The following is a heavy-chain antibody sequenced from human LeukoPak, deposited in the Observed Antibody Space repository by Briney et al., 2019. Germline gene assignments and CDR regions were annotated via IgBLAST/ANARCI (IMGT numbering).Heavy chain of an antibody. CDR1: GFTFSTYR. CDR3: ARDRIAAAGSFGY. V-gene: IGHV3-7*01. Sequence: PGGSLRLSCVASGFTFSTYRLNWVRQAPGKGLEWVANIKQDGSEKYYVDSVKGRFTISRDNAKNSLYLQMNSLRAEDTAVYYCARDRIAAAGSFGYWGQGTLVTVSS. CDR2: IKQDGSEK. D-gene: IGHD6-13*01. J-gene: IGHJ4*02.